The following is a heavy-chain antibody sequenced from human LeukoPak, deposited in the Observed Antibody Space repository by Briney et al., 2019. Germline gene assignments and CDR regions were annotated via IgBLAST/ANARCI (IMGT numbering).Heavy chain of an antibody. Sequence: SETLSLNCTVSGASISSSTYYWVWIRQPPGKGLEWIGSIYYTGSTYYTPSLKSRVIMSIDTSKKQFSMKLYSVTAADTAVYYCARHVRYCSGGSCSHLDSCGQGTLVTVSS. CDR3: ARHVRYCSGGSCSHLDS. D-gene: IGHD2-15*01. J-gene: IGHJ4*02. CDR1: GASISSSTYY. V-gene: IGHV4-39*01. CDR2: IYYTGST.